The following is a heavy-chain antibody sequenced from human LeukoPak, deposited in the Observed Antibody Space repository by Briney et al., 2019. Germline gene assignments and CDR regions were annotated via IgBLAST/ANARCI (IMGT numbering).Heavy chain of an antibody. J-gene: IGHJ4*02. CDR2: IKQDGSEK. Sequence: GGSLRLSCVASGLTFSDYWMSWVRQAPGKGLEWVANIKQDGSEKNYVDSVKGRSTISRDNSKNTLYLQMNSLRAEDTAVYYCAKLSDYWGQGTLVTVSS. CDR1: GLTFSDYW. V-gene: IGHV3-7*03. D-gene: IGHD2/OR15-2a*01. CDR3: AKLSDY.